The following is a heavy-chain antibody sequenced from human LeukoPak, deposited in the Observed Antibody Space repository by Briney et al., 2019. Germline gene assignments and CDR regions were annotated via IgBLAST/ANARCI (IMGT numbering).Heavy chain of an antibody. CDR3: ARDQPKSTGEDYYYYYMDV. CDR2: ISWNSGSI. CDR1: GFTFDDYA. J-gene: IGHJ6*03. D-gene: IGHD7-27*01. Sequence: GGSLRLSCAASGFTFDDYAMHWVRQAPGKGLEWVSGISWNSGSIGYADSVKGRFTISRDNAKNSLYLQMNSLRAEDTAVYYCARDQPKSTGEDYYYYYMDVWGKGTTVTVSS. V-gene: IGHV3-9*01.